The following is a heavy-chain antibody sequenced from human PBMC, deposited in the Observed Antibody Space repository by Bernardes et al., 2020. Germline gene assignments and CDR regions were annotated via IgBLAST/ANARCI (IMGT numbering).Heavy chain of an antibody. CDR1: GYTFTSYY. CDR2: INPSGGST. V-gene: IGHV1-46*01. CDR3: ASPYPGYCSSTSCYEGVYYYYGMDV. D-gene: IGHD2-2*01. J-gene: IGHJ6*02. Sequence: ASVKVSCKASGYTFTSYYMHWVRQAPGHGLEWMGIINPSGGSTSYAQKFQGRVTMTRDTSTSTVYMELSSLRSEDTAVYYCASPYPGYCSSTSCYEGVYYYYGMDVWGQGTTVTVSS.